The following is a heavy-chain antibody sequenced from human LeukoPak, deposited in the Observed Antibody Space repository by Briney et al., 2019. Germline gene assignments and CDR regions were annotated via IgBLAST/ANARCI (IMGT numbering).Heavy chain of an antibody. V-gene: IGHV3-33*01. D-gene: IGHD2-2*01. CDR3: AREELDCSSTSCYATPFDY. CDR2: IWYDGSNK. J-gene: IGHJ4*02. CDR1: GFTFSSYG. Sequence: GGSLRLSCAASGFTFSSYGMHWVRQAPGKGLEGVAVIWYDGSNKYYADSVKGRCTISRDNSKNTLYLQMNSLRAEDTAVYYCAREELDCSSTSCYATPFDYWGQGTLVTVSS.